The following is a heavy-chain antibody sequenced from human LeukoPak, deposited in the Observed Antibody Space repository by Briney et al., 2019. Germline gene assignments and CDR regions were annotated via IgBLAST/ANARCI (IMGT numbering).Heavy chain of an antibody. D-gene: IGHD5-12*01. CDR1: GGSISSYH. CDR2: IYSSGST. Sequence: SETLSLTCTVSGGSISSYHWSWIRQPPGKGLQWIGFIYSSGSTNYNPSLKSRVTISLDTSKNQFSLRVSSVTSADTAVYYCARGNGGYDYAFDIWGQGTMVTASS. V-gene: IGHV4-59*01. J-gene: IGHJ3*02. CDR3: ARGNGGYDYAFDI.